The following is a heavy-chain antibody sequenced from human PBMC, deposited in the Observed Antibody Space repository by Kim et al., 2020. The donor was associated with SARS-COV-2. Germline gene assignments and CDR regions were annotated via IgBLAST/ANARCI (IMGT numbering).Heavy chain of an antibody. CDR2: IYYSGST. Sequence: SETLSLTCTVSGGSISSYYWSWIRQPPGKGLEWIGYIYYSGSTNYNPSLKSRVTISVDTTKNQFTLKLSSVTAADTAVYYCARFPVLENWFDPWGQGTLVTVAS. J-gene: IGHJ5*02. CDR3: ARFPVLENWFDP. CDR1: GGSISSYY. D-gene: IGHD2-15*01. V-gene: IGHV4-59*01.